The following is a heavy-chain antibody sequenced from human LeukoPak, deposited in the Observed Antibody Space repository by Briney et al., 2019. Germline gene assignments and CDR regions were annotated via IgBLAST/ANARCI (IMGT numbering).Heavy chain of an antibody. CDR1: GFTFSNNW. CDR2: IKSGGSST. D-gene: IGHD4-17*01. CDR3: ARAYGDSYFDY. J-gene: IGHJ4*02. Sequence: PGGSLRLSCAASGFTFSNNWMHWVRQAPGKGLVWVSRIKSGGSSTNYADSVEGRFTISRDNAMNTLYLQMSSLRAEDTAVYYCARAYGDSYFDYWGLGTLVTVSS. V-gene: IGHV3-74*01.